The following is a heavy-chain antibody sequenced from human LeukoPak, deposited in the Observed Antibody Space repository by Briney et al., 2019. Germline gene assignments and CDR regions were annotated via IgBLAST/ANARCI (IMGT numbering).Heavy chain of an antibody. J-gene: IGHJ4*02. V-gene: IGHV1-2*02. CDR3: ARDPSLGQLWRLADDY. CDR2: INPNSGGT. CDR1: GYTFTGYY. D-gene: IGHD5-18*01. Sequence: ASVKVSCKASGYTFTGYYMHWVRQAPGQGLEWMGWINPNSGGTNYAQKFQGRVTMTRDTSISTAYMELSRLRSDDTAVYYCARDPSLGQLWRLADDYWGQGTLVTVSS.